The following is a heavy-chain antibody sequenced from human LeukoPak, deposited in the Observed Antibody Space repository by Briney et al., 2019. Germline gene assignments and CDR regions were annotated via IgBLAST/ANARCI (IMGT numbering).Heavy chain of an antibody. Sequence: SETLSLTCAVYGGSFSGYYWSWIRQPPGKGLEWIGEINHSGSTNYNPSLKSRVTISVDTSKNQFSLKLSSVTAADTAVYYCARTRSGSFDYWGQGTLVTVSS. CDR2: INHSGST. CDR3: ARTRSGSFDY. J-gene: IGHJ4*02. D-gene: IGHD6-25*01. CDR1: GGSFSGYY. V-gene: IGHV4-34*01.